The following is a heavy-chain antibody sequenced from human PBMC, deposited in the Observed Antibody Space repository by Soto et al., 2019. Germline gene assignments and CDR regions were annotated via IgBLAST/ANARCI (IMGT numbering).Heavy chain of an antibody. J-gene: IGHJ4*01. Sequence: QVQLVQSGAGVTRPGPSVTASCKASGGTFSSYAISWVRQAPGQGLEWMGGIIPIFGTANYAQKFQGRVTITADESTSTDYMELSRLRSENTAVYYCARETGSFDYWGHGTLVRVSS. CDR1: GGTFSSYA. D-gene: IGHD3-10*01. V-gene: IGHV1-69*01. CDR3: ARETGSFDY. CDR2: IIPIFGTA.